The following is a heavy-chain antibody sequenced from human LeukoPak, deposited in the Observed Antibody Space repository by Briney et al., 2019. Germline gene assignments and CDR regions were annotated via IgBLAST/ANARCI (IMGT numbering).Heavy chain of an antibody. CDR2: ISGSGGTI. J-gene: IGHJ6*04. CDR3: AELGITMIGGV. CDR1: GFTFSSYG. V-gene: IGHV3-23*01. Sequence: GGTLRLSCAASGFTFSSYGMSWVRTAPGKGLEWVSAISGSGGTIYYADSVKGRFTISRDNAKNSLYLQMNSLRAEDTAVYYCAELGITMIGGVWGKGTTVTISS. D-gene: IGHD3-10*02.